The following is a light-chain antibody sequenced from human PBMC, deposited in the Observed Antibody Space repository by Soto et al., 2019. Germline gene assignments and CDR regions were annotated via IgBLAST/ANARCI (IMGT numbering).Light chain of an antibody. J-gene: IGLJ2*01. Sequence: SYELTQPPSVSVAPGKTARIPWGGNNIGSKSVHWYQQKPGQAPVLVIYYDSDRPSGIPERFSGSNSGNTATLTISRVEAGDEADYYCQVWDSSSDHVVFGGGTQLTVL. CDR1: NIGSKS. V-gene: IGLV3-21*04. CDR3: QVWDSSSDHVV. CDR2: YDS.